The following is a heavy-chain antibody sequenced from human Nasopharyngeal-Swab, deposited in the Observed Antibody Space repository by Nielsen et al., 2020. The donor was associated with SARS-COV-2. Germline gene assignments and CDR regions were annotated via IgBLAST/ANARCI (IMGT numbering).Heavy chain of an antibody. V-gene: IGHV3-30*03. Sequence: GESLKISCAASGFTFSSYGMHWVRQAPGKGLEWVAVISYDGSNKYYADSVKGRFTISRDNSKNTLYLQMNSLRAEDTAVYYCARANSSSWSFDYWGQGTLFTVSS. CDR3: ARANSSSWSFDY. CDR2: ISYDGSNK. D-gene: IGHD6-13*01. J-gene: IGHJ4*02. CDR1: GFTFSSYG.